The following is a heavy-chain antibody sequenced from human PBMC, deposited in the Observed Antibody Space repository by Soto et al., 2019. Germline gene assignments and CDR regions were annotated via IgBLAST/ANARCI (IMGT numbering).Heavy chain of an antibody. V-gene: IGHV4-59*08. CDR1: GGSISSYY. CDR3: ARFYGLDAFDF. D-gene: IGHD3-16*01. CDR2: IYYSDGT. J-gene: IGHJ3*01. Sequence: SETLSLTCTVSGGSISSYYWSWIRQPPGKGLEWIGYIYYSDGTNYNPSLKSRVIISVDTSKNQFSLKLSSVTAADTAVYYCARFYGLDAFDFWGHGTMVTVSS.